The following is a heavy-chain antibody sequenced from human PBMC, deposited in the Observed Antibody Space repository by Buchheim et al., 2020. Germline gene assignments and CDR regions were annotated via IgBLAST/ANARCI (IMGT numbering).Heavy chain of an antibody. CDR2: IKQDGSEK. CDR1: GFTFSSYW. Sequence: EVQLVESGGGLVQPGGSLRLSCAASGFTFSSYWMSWVRQAPGKGLEWVANIKQDGSEKYYVDSVKGRFTISRDNAKNSLYLQMNSLRAEDTAVYYWARASFYDFWSGYGFDPWGKGTL. CDR3: ARASFYDFWSGYGFDP. V-gene: IGHV3-7*01. J-gene: IGHJ5*02. D-gene: IGHD3-3*01.